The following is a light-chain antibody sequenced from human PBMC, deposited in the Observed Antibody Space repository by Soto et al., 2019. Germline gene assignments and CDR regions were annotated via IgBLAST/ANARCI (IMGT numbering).Light chain of an antibody. CDR1: NSDVGDYNY. CDR3: SSYTNSKTRV. V-gene: IGLV2-14*01. Sequence: QSVLTQPASVSGSPGQSITISCTGTNSDVGDYNYVSWYQQHPGKAPKLIIYEVSNRPSGISDRFSASKSGNTASLTISGLPAEDEADYYCSSYTNSKTRVFGTGTKVTVL. CDR2: EVS. J-gene: IGLJ1*01.